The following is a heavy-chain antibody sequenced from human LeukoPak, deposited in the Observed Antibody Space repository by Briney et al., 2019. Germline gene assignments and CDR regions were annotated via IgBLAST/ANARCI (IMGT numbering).Heavy chain of an antibody. CDR3: ARDAVGAGFDY. CDR1: GGTFSSYA. J-gene: IGHJ4*02. CDR2: IIPIFGTA. V-gene: IGHV1-69*05. D-gene: IGHD1-26*01. Sequence: ASVKVSCKASGGTFSSYAIGWVRQAPGQGLEWMGGIIPIFGTANYAQKFQGRVTITTDESTSTAYMELSSLRSEDTAVYYCARDAVGAGFDYWGQGTLVTVSS.